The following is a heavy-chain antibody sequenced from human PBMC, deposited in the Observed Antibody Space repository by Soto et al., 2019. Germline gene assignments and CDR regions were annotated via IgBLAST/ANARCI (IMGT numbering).Heavy chain of an antibody. CDR1: GFTFSSYS. D-gene: IGHD2-15*01. Sequence: EVQLVESGGGLVKPGGSLRLSCAASGFTFSSYSMNWVRQAPGKGLEWVSSISSSSSYIYYADSVKGRFTISRDNAKNSLYLQMNSLRAEDTAVYYCARDGAVEVAATDDAFDIWGQGTMVTVSS. J-gene: IGHJ3*02. CDR3: ARDGAVEVAATDDAFDI. CDR2: ISSSSSYI. V-gene: IGHV3-21*01.